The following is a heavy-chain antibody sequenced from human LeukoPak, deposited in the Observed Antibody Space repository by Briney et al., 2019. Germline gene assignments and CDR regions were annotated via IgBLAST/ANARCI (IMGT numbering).Heavy chain of an antibody. CDR1: GFTSSSYW. Sequence: PGGSLRLSCALSGFTSSSYWMHWVRQAPGKGLVWVSRINADGSTTSYADSVRGRFTISRDNAKNTLYLQMNSLRAEDTAVYYCATLISGWSLYWGQGTLVTVSS. CDR3: ATLISGWSLY. CDR2: INADGSTT. D-gene: IGHD6-19*01. J-gene: IGHJ4*02. V-gene: IGHV3-74*01.